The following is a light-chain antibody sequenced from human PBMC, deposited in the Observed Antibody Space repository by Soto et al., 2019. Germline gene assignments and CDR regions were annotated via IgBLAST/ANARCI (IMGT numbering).Light chain of an antibody. V-gene: IGLV4-69*01. CDR2: LSSDGSH. CDR1: SGHSSYA. Sequence: QPVLTQSPSASASLGASVKLTCTLSSGHSSYAIAWHQQQAEKGPRYLMKLSSDGSHYKGDGVPDRFSGSSSGTERYLTISSLQSDDEADYYCQSWGTGIQVFGGGTKVTVL. CDR3: QSWGTGIQV. J-gene: IGLJ3*02.